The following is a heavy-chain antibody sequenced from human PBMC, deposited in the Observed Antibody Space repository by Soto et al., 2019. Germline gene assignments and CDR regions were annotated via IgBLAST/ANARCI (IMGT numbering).Heavy chain of an antibody. D-gene: IGHD2-2*01. CDR3: ARAVGGIVVVPDAILSNWFDP. CDR2: INPNIGGT. J-gene: IGHJ5*02. Sequence: QVQLVQSGAEVKKPGASVKVSCKASGYTFTGYYMHWVRQATGQGLEWMGWINPNIGGTNYAQKFQGRVTMTRDTSISTAYMELSRLRSDDTDVYYCARAVGGIVVVPDAILSNWFDPGGQGTLVTVSS. V-gene: IGHV1-2*02. CDR1: GYTFTGYY.